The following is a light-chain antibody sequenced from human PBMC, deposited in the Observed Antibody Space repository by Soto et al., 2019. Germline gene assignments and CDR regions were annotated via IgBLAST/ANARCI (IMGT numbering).Light chain of an antibody. Sequence: EIVLTQSPATLSLSPGERATLSCRASQSVSSYLAWYQQKPGQAPRLLIYDASNRATGIPARFSGSGSGTVITLTISSLEPEDFAVYYWQQRSNWPPGFGGGTKVEIK. J-gene: IGKJ4*01. CDR3: QQRSNWPPG. V-gene: IGKV3-11*01. CDR2: DAS. CDR1: QSVSSY.